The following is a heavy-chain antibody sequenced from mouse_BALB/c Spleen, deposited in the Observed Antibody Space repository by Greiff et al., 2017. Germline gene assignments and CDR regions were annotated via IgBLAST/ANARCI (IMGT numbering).Heavy chain of an antibody. J-gene: IGHJ4*01. CDR1: GFAFSSYD. V-gene: IGHV5-12-1*01. CDR2: ISSGGGST. CDR3: AREITTVVAPYAMDY. D-gene: IGHD1-1*01. Sequence: EVQGVESGGGLVKPGGSLKLSCAASGFAFSSYDMSWVRQTPEKRLEWVAYISSGGGSTYYPDTVKGRFTISRDNAKNTLYLQMSSLKSEDTAMYYCAREITTVVAPYAMDYWGQGTSVTVSS.